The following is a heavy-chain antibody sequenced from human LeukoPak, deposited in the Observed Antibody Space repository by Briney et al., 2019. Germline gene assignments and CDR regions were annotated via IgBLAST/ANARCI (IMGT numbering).Heavy chain of an antibody. CDR2: IYHSGST. D-gene: IGHD6-6*01. CDR1: GGSISTYY. J-gene: IGHJ1*01. V-gene: IGHV4-59*01. CDR3: ARGGAARLHFQN. Sequence: SETLSLTCTVSGGSISTYYWNWIRQPSGKGLEWIGHIYHSGSTNYNPSLQSRVTISVDTSKNQFSLNLNSVTAADTAVYYCARGGAARLHFQNWGQGTLVTVSS.